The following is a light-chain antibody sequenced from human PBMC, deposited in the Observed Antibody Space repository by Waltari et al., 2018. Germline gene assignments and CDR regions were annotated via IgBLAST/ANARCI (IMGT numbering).Light chain of an antibody. J-gene: IGLJ1*01. CDR2: EVS. CDR3: SSYTSSSTYNYV. CDR1: SSDVGGYNY. V-gene: IGLV2-14*01. Sequence: QSALTQPASVSGSPGQSITISCTGTSSDVGGYNYVSWYQQHPGKAPKLMIYEVSNRPSGVSNRFSGSKSGNTASLTISVLQAEDEADYYCSSYTSSSTYNYVFGTGTKVTVL.